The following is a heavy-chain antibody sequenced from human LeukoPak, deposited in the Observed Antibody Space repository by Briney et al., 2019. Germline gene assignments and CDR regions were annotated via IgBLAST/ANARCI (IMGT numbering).Heavy chain of an antibody. Sequence: ASVKVSCKASGYTFTGYYMHWVRQAPGQGLEWMGWINPNSGDTNYAQKFQGRVTMTRDTSISTAYMELSRLRSDDTAIYYCAQATDFSSHDYWGQGTLVTVSS. CDR3: AQATDFSSHDY. D-gene: IGHD4-11*01. CDR1: GYTFTGYY. CDR2: INPNSGDT. J-gene: IGHJ4*02. V-gene: IGHV1-2*02.